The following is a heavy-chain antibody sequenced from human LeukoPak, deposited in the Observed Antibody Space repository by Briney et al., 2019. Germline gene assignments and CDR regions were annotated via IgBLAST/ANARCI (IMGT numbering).Heavy chain of an antibody. CDR1: GYTFTTYG. V-gene: IGHV1-18*01. CDR2: ISGYSGDR. CDR3: ARDKGYSYDSGRGNGYDI. Sequence: VASVKVSCKASGYTFTTYGVSWVRQAPGQGLEWMGWISGYSGDRNYAQKLQGRVTMTTDTSTSTAYMELRSLRSDDTAVYYCARDKGYSYDSGRGNGYDIWGQGTMVTVSS. D-gene: IGHD5-18*01. J-gene: IGHJ3*02.